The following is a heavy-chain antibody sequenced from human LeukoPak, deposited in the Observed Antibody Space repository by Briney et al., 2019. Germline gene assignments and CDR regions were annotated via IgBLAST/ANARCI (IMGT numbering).Heavy chain of an antibody. D-gene: IGHD2-2*01. Sequence: PGGSLRLSCAASGFTFSDYYMSWIRQAPGKGLEWVSYISSSGSTIYYADSVKGRFTISRDNAKNSLYLQMNSLRAEDTAVYYCARDLIYQLRQWDYYYYMDVWGKGTTVTVSS. CDR2: ISSSGSTI. V-gene: IGHV3-11*04. CDR3: ARDLIYQLRQWDYYYYMDV. J-gene: IGHJ6*03. CDR1: GFTFSDYY.